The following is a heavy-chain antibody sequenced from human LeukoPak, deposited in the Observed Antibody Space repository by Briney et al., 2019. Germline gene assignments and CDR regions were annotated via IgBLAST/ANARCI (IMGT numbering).Heavy chain of an antibody. Sequence: PGGSLRLSCAASGFTFSSYAMSWVRQAPGKGLEWVSAISGSGGSTYYADSVKGRFTISRDNSKNTLYLQMNSLRAEDTAVYYCAKQISRWGNYYYYMGVWGKGTTVTVSS. CDR1: GFTFSSYA. CDR3: AKQISRWGNYYYYMGV. D-gene: IGHD2-8*02. CDR2: ISGSGGST. V-gene: IGHV3-23*01. J-gene: IGHJ6*03.